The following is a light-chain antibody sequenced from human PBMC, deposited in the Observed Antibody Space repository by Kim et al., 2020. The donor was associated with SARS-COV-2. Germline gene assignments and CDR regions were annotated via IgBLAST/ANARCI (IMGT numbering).Light chain of an antibody. J-gene: IGLJ2*01. CDR3: QAWDSSTVV. V-gene: IGLV3-1*01. Sequence: SYELTQPPSVSVSPRQTASITCSGDKLGDKYACWYQQKPGQSPVLVIYQDSKRPSGIPERFSGSNSGNTATLTIYGTQAMDEADYYCQAWDSSTVVFGGG. CDR2: QDS. CDR1: KLGDKY.